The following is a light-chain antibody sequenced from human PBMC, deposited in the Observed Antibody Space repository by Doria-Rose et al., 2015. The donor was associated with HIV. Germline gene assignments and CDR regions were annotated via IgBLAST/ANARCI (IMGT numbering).Light chain of an antibody. V-gene: IGKV3-15*01. CDR2: RAS. CDR1: QGIGSD. Sequence: TQPPATLSVSPGERATLSCRASQGIGSDLAWYQQKPGQAPRLLIYRASIRATGIPPRFTGGGSGTEFTLTISSPQSEDFAVYFCQQYSQWPPYTFGQGTKLEVK. CDR3: QQYSQWPPYT. J-gene: IGKJ2*01.